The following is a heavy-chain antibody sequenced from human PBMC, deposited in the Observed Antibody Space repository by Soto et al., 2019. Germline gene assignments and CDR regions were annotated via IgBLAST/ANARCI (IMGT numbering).Heavy chain of an antibody. J-gene: IGHJ6*04. D-gene: IGHD3-3*01. Sequence: ASVKVSCKASGYTFTGYYMHWVRQAPGQGLEWMGWINPNSGGTNYAQKFQGRVTMTRDTSISTAYMELSRLRSDDTAVYYCARDKVTIFGVVMTNYYYYYGMDVWGKGTKVTVS. V-gene: IGHV1-2*02. CDR1: GYTFTGYY. CDR3: ARDKVTIFGVVMTNYYYYYGMDV. CDR2: INPNSGGT.